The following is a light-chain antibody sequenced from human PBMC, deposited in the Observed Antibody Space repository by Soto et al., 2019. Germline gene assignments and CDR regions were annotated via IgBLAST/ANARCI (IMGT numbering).Light chain of an antibody. J-gene: IGKJ4*01. CDR1: QSVSSY. V-gene: IGKV3-11*01. Sequence: EIVLTQSPATLSLSPGERATLSCRASQSVSSYLGWYQQKPGQAPRLLIYDASNRATGIPARFSGSGSGTDFTLTISSLEPEDFAGYYCQQRSNWPLTFGGGTQVEI. CDR2: DAS. CDR3: QQRSNWPLT.